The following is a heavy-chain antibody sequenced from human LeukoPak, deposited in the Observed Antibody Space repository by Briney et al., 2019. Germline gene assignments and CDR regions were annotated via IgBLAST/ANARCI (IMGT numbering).Heavy chain of an antibody. CDR1: GFSFSGHW. CDR3: ARDTESSGWYLHYGMDV. J-gene: IGHJ6*02. Sequence: PGGSLRLSCTASGFSFSGHWMHWARQLPGKGLVWVSRISPTGSTTSYADSVKGRFTISRDNAKNSLYLQTNSLRAEDTAVYYCARDTESSGWYLHYGMDVWGQGPRSPSP. CDR2: ISPTGSTT. D-gene: IGHD6-19*01. V-gene: IGHV3-74*01.